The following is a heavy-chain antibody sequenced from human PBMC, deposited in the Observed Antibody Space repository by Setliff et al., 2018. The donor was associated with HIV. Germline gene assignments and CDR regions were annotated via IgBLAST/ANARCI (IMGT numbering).Heavy chain of an antibody. V-gene: IGHV1-46*01. CDR3: AKEYHTAATGTRVANYFDY. CDR2: INPSDGSA. Sequence: ASVKVSCKASGYTFTSCFLHWVRQAPGQGLEYMGIINPSDGSADYGEKFQDRVTITRDTSTSTVYMEMSSLRSEDTAIYYCAKEYHTAATGTRVANYFDYWGQGTLVTVSS. J-gene: IGHJ4*02. D-gene: IGHD6-13*01. CDR1: GYTFTSCF.